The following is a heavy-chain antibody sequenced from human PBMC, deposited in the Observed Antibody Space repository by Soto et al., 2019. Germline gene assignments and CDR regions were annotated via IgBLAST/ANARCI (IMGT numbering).Heavy chain of an antibody. Sequence: PGESLKISCKGSGYSFTSYWIGWVRQMPGKGLEWMGIIYPGDSDTRYSPSFQGQVTISADKSISTAYLQWSSLKASDTAMYHCARRRAILERRGIDAFDIWGQGTMVTVSS. J-gene: IGHJ3*02. CDR1: GYSFTSYW. D-gene: IGHD1-1*01. CDR3: ARRRAILERRGIDAFDI. CDR2: IYPGDSDT. V-gene: IGHV5-51*01.